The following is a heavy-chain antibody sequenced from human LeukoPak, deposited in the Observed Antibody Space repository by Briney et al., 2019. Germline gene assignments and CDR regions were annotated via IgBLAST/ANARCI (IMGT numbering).Heavy chain of an antibody. J-gene: IGHJ4*02. CDR1: GFTFSSYS. V-gene: IGHV3-21*01. CDR3: AKLAKYFYGSETYYFFEH. CDR2: ISSSSSYI. Sequence: GGSLRLSCAASGFTFSSYSMNWVRQAPGKGLEWVSSISSSSSYIYYADSVKGRFTISRDNAKNSLYLQMNSLRAEDTAVYYCAKLAKYFYGSETYYFFEHWGQGTPVTASS. D-gene: IGHD3-10*01.